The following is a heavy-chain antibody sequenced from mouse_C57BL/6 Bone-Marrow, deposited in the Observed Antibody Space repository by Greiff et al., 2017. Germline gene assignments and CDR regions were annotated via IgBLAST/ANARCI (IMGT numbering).Heavy chain of an antibody. J-gene: IGHJ4*01. CDR3: ARQGYYAMDY. Sequence: EVKLMESGGDLVKPGGSLKLSCAASGFTFSSYGMSWVHQTPDKRLEWVATISSGGSYTYYPDSVKGRFTISRDNAKNTLYLQMSSLKSEDTAMYYCARQGYYAMDYWGQGTSVTGSS. V-gene: IGHV5-6*01. CDR2: ISSGGSYT. CDR1: GFTFSSYG.